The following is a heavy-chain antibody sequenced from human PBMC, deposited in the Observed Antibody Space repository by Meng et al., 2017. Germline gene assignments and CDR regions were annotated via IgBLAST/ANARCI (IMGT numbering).Heavy chain of an antibody. D-gene: IGHD2-21*02. V-gene: IGHV1-69*06. J-gene: IGHJ4*02. CDR2: IIPIFGTA. CDR1: GGTFSSYA. CDR3: ARAGPLEYQAYCGGDCYSIHFDY. Sequence: SVKVSCKASGGTFSSYAISWVRQAPGQGLERMGGIIPIFGTANYAQKFQGRVTITADKSTSTAYMELSSLRSEDTAVYYCARAGPLEYQAYCGGDCYSIHFDYWGQGTLVTVSS.